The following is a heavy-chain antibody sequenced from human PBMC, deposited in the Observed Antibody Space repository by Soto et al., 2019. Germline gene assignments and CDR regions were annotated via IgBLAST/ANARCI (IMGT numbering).Heavy chain of an antibody. Sequence: PSETLSLTCTVSGGSISSGGYYWSWIRQHPGKGLEWIGYIYYSGSTYYNPSLKSRVTISVDTSKNQFSLKLSSVTAADTAVYYCARTGRGWFDPWGQGTLVTVSS. CDR3: ARTGRGWFDP. CDR1: GGSISSGGYY. J-gene: IGHJ5*02. V-gene: IGHV4-31*03. CDR2: IYYSGST.